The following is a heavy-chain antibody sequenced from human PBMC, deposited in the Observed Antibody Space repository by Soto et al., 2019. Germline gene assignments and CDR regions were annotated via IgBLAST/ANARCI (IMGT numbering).Heavy chain of an antibody. D-gene: IGHD3-10*01. CDR2: INAEGTTT. V-gene: IGHV3-74*01. CDR1: GFTFGSYW. Sequence: EVQLVESGGGLVQPGGSLRLYCEASGFTFGSYWMNWVRQAPGKGLAWVSRINAEGTTTFYADSVKGRFTISRDNAKNTPYLDMHSLGAEDTAVYFCASLMIRETIDFWGQGTLVTVSP. J-gene: IGHJ4*02. CDR3: ASLMIRETIDF.